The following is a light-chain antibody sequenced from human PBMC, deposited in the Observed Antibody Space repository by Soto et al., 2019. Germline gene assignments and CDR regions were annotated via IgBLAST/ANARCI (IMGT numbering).Light chain of an antibody. J-gene: IGKJ1*01. CDR3: QQYNNWPQT. Sequence: EFVLTQSPGTLSLSPGERATLSCRASQTVRNNYLAWYQQKPGQAPRLLIYDASSRATGIPARFSGSGSGTDFTLTISGLQSEDFAVYYCQQYNNWPQTFGQGTKVDIK. CDR2: DAS. CDR1: QTVRNN. V-gene: IGKV3-15*01.